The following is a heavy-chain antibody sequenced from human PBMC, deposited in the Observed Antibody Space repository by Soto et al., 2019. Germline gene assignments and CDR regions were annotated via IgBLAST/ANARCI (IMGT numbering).Heavy chain of an antibody. CDR1: GGSISSYY. V-gene: IGHV4-59*01. CDR2: IYYSGST. CDR3: ARASRNWNFDY. J-gene: IGHJ4*02. Sequence: PSETLSLTCTVSGGSISSYYWSWIRQPPGKGLEWIGYIYYSGSTNYNPSLKSRVTISVDTSKNQFSLKLSSVTAADTAVYYCARASRNWNFDYWGQGTLVTVSS. D-gene: IGHD1-1*01.